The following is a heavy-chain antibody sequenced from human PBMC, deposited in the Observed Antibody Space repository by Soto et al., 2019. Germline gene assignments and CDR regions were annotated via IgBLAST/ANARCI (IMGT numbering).Heavy chain of an antibody. Sequence: PSETLSLTCTVSGGSISSGGYYWSWIRQHPGKGLEWIGYIYYSGSTYYNPSLKSRVTISVDTSKNQFSLKLSSVTAADAALYFCAKDLFPTSGQRFFFESWGQGSLVTVSS. V-gene: IGHV4-31*03. CDR1: GGSISSGGYY. D-gene: IGHD2-21*01. CDR3: AKDLFPTSGQRFFFES. J-gene: IGHJ4*02. CDR2: IYYSGST.